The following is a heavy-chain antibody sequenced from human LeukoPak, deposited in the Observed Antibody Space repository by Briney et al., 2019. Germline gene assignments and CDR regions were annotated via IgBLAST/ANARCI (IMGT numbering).Heavy chain of an antibody. D-gene: IGHD3-3*01. V-gene: IGHV3-11*04. J-gene: IGHJ6*03. CDR2: ISSSGSTI. CDR1: GFTFSDYY. Sequence: PGGSLRLSCAASGFTFSDYYMSWIRQAPGKGLEWVSYISSSGSTIYYADSVKGRFTISRDNAKNSLYLQMNSLRAEDTAVYYCARDGYYDFWSGYYSHYYYYMDVWGIGTTVTVSS. CDR3: ARDGYYDFWSGYYSHYYYYMDV.